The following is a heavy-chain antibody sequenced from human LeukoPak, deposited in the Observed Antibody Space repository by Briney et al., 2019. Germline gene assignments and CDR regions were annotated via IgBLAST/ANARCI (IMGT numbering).Heavy chain of an antibody. CDR1: GFTFNSFG. J-gene: IGHJ5*02. CDR2: ISYDGSNK. V-gene: IGHV3-30*03. CDR3: TREGMGTTFSAWFDP. Sequence: PGGSLRLSCATSGFTFNSFGMHWARQAPGKGLEWVAFISYDGSNKDYADSVKGRFTISRDNSKNTLFLQVNSLRAEDTAVYYCTREGMGTTFSAWFDPWGQGTLVTVSS. D-gene: IGHD1-7*01.